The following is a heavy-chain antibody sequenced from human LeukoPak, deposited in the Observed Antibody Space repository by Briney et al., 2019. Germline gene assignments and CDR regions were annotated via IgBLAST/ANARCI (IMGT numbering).Heavy chain of an antibody. V-gene: IGHV4-34*01. CDR2: INHSGST. D-gene: IGHD3-10*01. J-gene: IGHJ5*02. Sequence: PPETLSLTCAVYGGSFSGYYWSWIRQPPGKGLEWIGEINHSGSTNYNPSLKSRVTISVDTSKNQFSLKLSSVTAADTAVYYCARVSRSGSGRSGWFDPWGQGTLVTVSS. CDR1: GGSFSGYY. CDR3: ARVSRSGSGRSGWFDP.